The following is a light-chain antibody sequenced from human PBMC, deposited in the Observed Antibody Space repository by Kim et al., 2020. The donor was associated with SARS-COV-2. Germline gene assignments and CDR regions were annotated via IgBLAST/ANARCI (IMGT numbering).Light chain of an antibody. Sequence: SAAVGDRVTITCRASESISRYLNWYQQKPGKAPNVLIYGASSRESGVPSRFSGSGSGRDFSLTINSLQPEDFATYYCQQSYSTPVTFGQGTKLEI. CDR1: ESISRY. V-gene: IGKV1-39*01. CDR2: GAS. CDR3: QQSYSTPVT. J-gene: IGKJ2*01.